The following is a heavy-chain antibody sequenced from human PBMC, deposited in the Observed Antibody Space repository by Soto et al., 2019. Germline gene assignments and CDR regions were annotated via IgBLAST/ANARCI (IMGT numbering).Heavy chain of an antibody. D-gene: IGHD6-13*01. CDR2: ISSSGSFI. Sequence: LRLSCAASGFTFRTYCMNWVRRAPGGGLEWVASISSSGSFIYYADSVKGRFTISRDDAEQSLYLQMNSLRAEDTALYYCAREPEGIAASLDYWGQGTLV. V-gene: IGHV3-21*01. CDR3: AREPEGIAASLDY. J-gene: IGHJ4*02. CDR1: GFTFRTYC.